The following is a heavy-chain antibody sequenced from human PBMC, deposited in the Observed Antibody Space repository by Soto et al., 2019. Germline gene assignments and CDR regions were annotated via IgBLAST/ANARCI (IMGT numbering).Heavy chain of an antibody. CDR1: GRSFSGNY. CDR2: ISPSGTT. D-gene: IGHD3-10*01. J-gene: IGHJ4*02. V-gene: IGHV4-34*01. CDR3: ATSMWFGTQPEI. Sequence: SDTLSLTCAVSGRSFSGNYWTCFRQPPGKGLEWIGEISPSGTTKYIPSLKSRVTISVDMSKEQYSLKVTSVTAADTAVYYCATSMWFGTQPEIWGQGTLVTVS.